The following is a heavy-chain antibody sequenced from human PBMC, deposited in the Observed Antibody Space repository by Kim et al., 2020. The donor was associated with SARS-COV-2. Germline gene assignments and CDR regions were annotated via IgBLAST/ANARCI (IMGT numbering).Heavy chain of an antibody. D-gene: IGHD3-22*01. CDR2: IYYSGST. CDR3: VRSARSAWEYYDDSAYYLDH. CDR1: GGSIRSFY. J-gene: IGHJ4*01. V-gene: IGHV4-59*01. Sequence: SETLSLTCTVSGGSIRSFYWNWIRQHPGMGLEWIGYIYYSGSTKYKPSLESRVTISVDTSKNQFSLNLYSVPAADTAEYYCVRSARSAWEYYDDSAYYLDHWGHGTLVTVSS.